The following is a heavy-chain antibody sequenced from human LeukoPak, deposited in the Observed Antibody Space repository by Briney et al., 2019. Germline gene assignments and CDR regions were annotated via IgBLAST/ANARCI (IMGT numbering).Heavy chain of an antibody. CDR2: IKQDGSEK. CDR1: GFTFSSYG. V-gene: IGHV3-7*01. Sequence: GGSLRLSCAASGFTFSSYGMHWVRQAPGKGLEWVANIKQDGSEKNYVDSVKGRFTISRDNAKNSLYLQMNSLRAEDTAVYCARLPTHWGQGTLVTVSS. J-gene: IGHJ4*02. CDR3: ARLPTH.